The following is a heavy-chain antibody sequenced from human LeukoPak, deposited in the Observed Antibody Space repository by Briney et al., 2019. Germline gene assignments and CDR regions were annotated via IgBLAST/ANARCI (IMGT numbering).Heavy chain of an antibody. CDR1: GFIFSSYG. V-gene: IGHV3-30*02. CDR3: AKKGYYASGSYFDY. D-gene: IGHD3-10*01. J-gene: IGHJ4*02. Sequence: GGSLRLSCAASGFIFSSYGMHWVRQAPGKGLGWVAFIRYGGFDKYYADSVKGRFTISRDNSKNTLYLHMNSLRAEDTAMYYCAKKGYYASGSYFDYWGQGTLVTVSS. CDR2: IRYGGFDK.